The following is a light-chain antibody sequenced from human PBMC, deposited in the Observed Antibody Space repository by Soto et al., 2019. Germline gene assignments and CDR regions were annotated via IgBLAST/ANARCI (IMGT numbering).Light chain of an antibody. CDR3: QQYGSSPRT. J-gene: IGKJ1*01. CDR2: SAS. CDR1: QSVSSSY. V-gene: IGKV3-20*01. Sequence: EIVLTQSPGTLSLSPGERATLSCRASQSVSSSYLAWYQQKPGQAPRLLIYSASSMATGIPDRFSGSGSGTDFTLTISRLEPEDLAVYYCQQYGSSPRTFGQGTKVEIK.